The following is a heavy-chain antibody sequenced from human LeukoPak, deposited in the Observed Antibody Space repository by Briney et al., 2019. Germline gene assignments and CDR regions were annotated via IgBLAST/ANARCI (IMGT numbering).Heavy chain of an antibody. Sequence: PGGSLRLSCAASGFTFSSYAMHWVRQAPGKGLEWVAVISYDGSNKYYADSVKGRFTISRDNSKNTLYLQMNSLRAEDTAVYYCARVASRGTYITMVRGAYFDYWGQGTLVTVSS. CDR3: ARVASRGTYITMVRGAYFDY. CDR1: GFTFSSYA. V-gene: IGHV3-30-3*01. D-gene: IGHD3-10*01. CDR2: ISYDGSNK. J-gene: IGHJ4*02.